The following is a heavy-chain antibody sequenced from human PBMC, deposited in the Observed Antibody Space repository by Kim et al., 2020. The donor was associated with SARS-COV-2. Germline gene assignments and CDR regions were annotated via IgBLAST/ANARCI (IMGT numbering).Heavy chain of an antibody. J-gene: IGHJ4*02. V-gene: IGHV1-18*01. CDR1: GDTSSTSG. CDR3: VRGTWGDVNDY. D-gene: IGHD3-16*01. CDR2: INTKKGDT. Sequence: ASVKVSYKTSGDTSSTSGFSWVRQAPGQGLEWMGWINTKKGDTNYVQKFQDRVTMTTDSSTTAAYMESRSLKSDDTAVYYCVRGTWGDVNDYWGQGTLVTVTS.